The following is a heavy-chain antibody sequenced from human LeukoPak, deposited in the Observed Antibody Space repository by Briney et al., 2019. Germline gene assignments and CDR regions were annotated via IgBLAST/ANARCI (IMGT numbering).Heavy chain of an antibody. CDR3: ARSPYYDSSGYYGAHYFDY. D-gene: IGHD3-22*01. CDR1: GGTFSSYA. CDR2: IIPIFGTA. Sequence: ASVKVSCKASGGTFSSYAISWVRQAPGQGLEWMGGIIPIFGTANYAQKFQGRVTITADKSTSTAYMELSSLGSEDTAVYYCARSPYYDSSGYYGAHYFDYGGQATLVTVSS. V-gene: IGHV1-69*06. J-gene: IGHJ4*02.